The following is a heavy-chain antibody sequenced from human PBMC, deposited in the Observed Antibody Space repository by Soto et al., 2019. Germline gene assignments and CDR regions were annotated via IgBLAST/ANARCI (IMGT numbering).Heavy chain of an antibody. Sequence: SETLSLTCTVSGGSISSSSYYWGWIRQPPGKGLEWIGSIYYSGSTYYNPSLKSRVTISVDTSKNQFSLKLSSVTAADTAVYYCARTTSEVPRLFSITMVRGAHFDYWGQGTLVTVSS. D-gene: IGHD3-10*01. V-gene: IGHV4-39*01. CDR1: GGSISSSSYY. CDR2: IYYSGST. CDR3: ARTTSEVPRLFSITMVRGAHFDY. J-gene: IGHJ4*02.